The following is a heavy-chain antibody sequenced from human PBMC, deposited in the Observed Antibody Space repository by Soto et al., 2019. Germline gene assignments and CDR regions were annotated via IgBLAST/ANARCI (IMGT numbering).Heavy chain of an antibody. Sequence: SETLSLTCAAYGGSFSGYYWSWIRQPPGKGLEWIGEINHSGSTNYSPSLKSRVTISVDTSKNQFSLKLSSVTAADTAVYYCARGPPYYYGMDVWGQGTTVTVSS. CDR1: GGSFSGYY. CDR3: ARGPPYYYGMDV. CDR2: INHSGST. V-gene: IGHV4-34*01. J-gene: IGHJ6*02.